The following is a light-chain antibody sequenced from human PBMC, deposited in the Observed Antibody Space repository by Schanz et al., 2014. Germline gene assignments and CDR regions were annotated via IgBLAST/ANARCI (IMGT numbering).Light chain of an antibody. V-gene: IGKV3-11*01. J-gene: IGKJ2*01. CDR3: QQRSNWPLVT. CDR2: DAS. CDR1: QSVSSTY. Sequence: EIVLTQSPGTLSLSPGERATLSCRASQSVSSTYLSWYQQKPGQAPRLLIYDASNRATGIPARFSGSGSGTDFTLTISSLEPEDFAVYYCQQRSNWPLVTFGQGTNLEIK.